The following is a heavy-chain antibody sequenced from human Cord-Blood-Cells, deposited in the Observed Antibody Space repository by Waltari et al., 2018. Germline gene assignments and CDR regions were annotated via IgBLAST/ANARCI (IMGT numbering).Heavy chain of an antibody. CDR2: IYHSGST. D-gene: IGHD3-10*01. CDR1: GYSISSGYY. CDR3: AREAQNYGSGSYYDY. Sequence: QVQLQESGPGLVKPSETLSLTCAVSGYSISSGYYWGWIRQPPGKGLEWIGSIYHSGSTYYNPSLKSRVTISVDTSKNQFSLKLSSVTAADTAVYYCAREAQNYGSGSYYDYWGQGTLVTVSS. V-gene: IGHV4-38-2*02. J-gene: IGHJ4*02.